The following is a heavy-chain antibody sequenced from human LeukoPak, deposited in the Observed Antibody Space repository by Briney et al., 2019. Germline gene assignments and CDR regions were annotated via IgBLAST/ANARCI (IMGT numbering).Heavy chain of an antibody. CDR1: GGTFSSYA. V-gene: IGHV1-69*04. CDR2: IIAILGIA. J-gene: IGHJ5*02. D-gene: IGHD3-9*01. CDR3: ARTPNNYDINWFDP. Sequence: GASVKVSCKASGGTFSSYAISWVRQAPGQGLEWMGRIIAILGIANYAQKFQGRVTITADKSTSTAYMELSSLRSEDTAVYYCARTPNNYDINWFDPWGQGTLVTVSS.